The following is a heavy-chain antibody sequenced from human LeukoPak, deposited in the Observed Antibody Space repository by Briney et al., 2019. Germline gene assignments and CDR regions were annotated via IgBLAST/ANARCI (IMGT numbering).Heavy chain of an antibody. CDR1: GGPISSGDYY. Sequence: SQTLSLTCTVSGGPISSGDYYWSWIRQPPGKGLEWIGYIYYSGSTYYNPSLKSRVTISVDTSKNQFSLKLSSVTAADTAVYYCARRDYYDSSGYSIWGQGTLVTVSS. CDR2: IYYSGST. V-gene: IGHV4-30-4*01. CDR3: ARRDYYDSSGYSI. J-gene: IGHJ4*02. D-gene: IGHD3-22*01.